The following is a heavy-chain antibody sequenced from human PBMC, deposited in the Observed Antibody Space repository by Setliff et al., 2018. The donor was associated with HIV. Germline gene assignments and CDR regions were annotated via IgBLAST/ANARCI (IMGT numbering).Heavy chain of an antibody. J-gene: IGHJ3*01. CDR3: ARQPSGFLNPKDSFDF. V-gene: IGHV5-51*01. Sequence: GESLKISCRGSGYSFTNSWIGWVRQRPGKGLEWMGIIYPGDSDTKYSPSFQGQVSISADKSTSTAFLQWISLKASDTATYYCARQPSGFLNPKDSFDFWGQGTRVTVSS. CDR1: GYSFTNSW. CDR2: IYPGDSDT.